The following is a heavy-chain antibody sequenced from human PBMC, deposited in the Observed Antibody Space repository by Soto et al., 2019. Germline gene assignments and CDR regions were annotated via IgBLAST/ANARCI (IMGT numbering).Heavy chain of an antibody. D-gene: IGHD6-13*01. CDR2: IYYSGST. J-gene: IGHJ4*02. V-gene: IGHV4-31*03. CDR3: ARDRIAAAGTIALGFDY. Sequence: SETLSLTCTVSGGSISSGGYYWSWIRQHPGKGLEWIGYIYYSGSTYYNPSLKSRVTISVDTSKNQFSLKLSSVTAADTAVYYCARDRIAAAGTIALGFDYWGQGTLVTVSS. CDR1: GGSISSGGYY.